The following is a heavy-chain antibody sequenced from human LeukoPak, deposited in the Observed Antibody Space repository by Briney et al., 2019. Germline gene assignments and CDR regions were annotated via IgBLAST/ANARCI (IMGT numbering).Heavy chain of an antibody. CDR3: AKVRSSMYYFDY. V-gene: IGHV3-23*01. CDR2: ISGSGGST. D-gene: IGHD6-6*01. J-gene: IGHJ4*02. Sequence: GGSLRLSCAASVFTFSSYAMSWVRQAPGKGLEWVSAISGSGGSTYYADSVKGRFTISRDNSKNTLYLQMNSLRAEDTAVYYCAKVRSSMYYFDYWGQGTLVTVSS. CDR1: VFTFSSYA.